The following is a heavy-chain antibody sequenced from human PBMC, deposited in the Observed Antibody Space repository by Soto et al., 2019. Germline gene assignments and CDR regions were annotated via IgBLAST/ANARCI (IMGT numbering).Heavy chain of an antibody. Sequence: EVQLVESGGGSAQPGGSLRLSCAASGFSFSTSTMNWVRQAPGKGLEWVSYISSGSTTIYYADSVKGRFTIARDNGKNSLYLQMNSLRDEDTAVYYCARVRRNDASDYYGMDVLGQGTTVTVSS. V-gene: IGHV3-48*02. CDR3: ARVRRNDASDYYGMDV. D-gene: IGHD1-1*01. CDR2: ISSGSTTI. J-gene: IGHJ6*02. CDR1: GFSFSTST.